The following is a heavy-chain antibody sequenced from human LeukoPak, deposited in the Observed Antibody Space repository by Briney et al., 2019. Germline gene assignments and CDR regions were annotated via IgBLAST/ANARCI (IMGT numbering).Heavy chain of an antibody. CDR1: GFTFSNYA. Sequence: GGSLRLSCAASGFTFSNYAMSWVRQAPGKGLEWVSAIRGRGGDTFYADSVKGRFTISRDNSRDTLYLQMNSLRAEDTAVYYCAKVRAGHYFDYWGQGTLVTVSS. V-gene: IGHV3-23*01. D-gene: IGHD6-19*01. CDR2: IRGRGGDT. CDR3: AKVRAGHYFDY. J-gene: IGHJ4*02.